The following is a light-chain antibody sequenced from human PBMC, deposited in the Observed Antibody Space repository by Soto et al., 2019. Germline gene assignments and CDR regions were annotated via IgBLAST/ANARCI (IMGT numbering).Light chain of an antibody. Sequence: EIVLAQSPGTLSLSPGDRATLSCRASQSFNSRYLAWFQQRPGQAPRLLIYATSSRAADIPGRFSGSGSGTDFTLTINRLEPEDFAVYYCQQYGSAPWTFGQGTKVEIK. CDR3: QQYGSAPWT. CDR1: QSFNSRY. CDR2: ATS. J-gene: IGKJ1*01. V-gene: IGKV3-20*01.